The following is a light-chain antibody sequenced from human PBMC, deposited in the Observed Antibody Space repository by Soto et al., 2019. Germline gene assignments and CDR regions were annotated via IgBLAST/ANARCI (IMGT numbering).Light chain of an antibody. CDR3: QQYEYWPPWT. CDR1: QTVGNN. CDR2: GAY. J-gene: IGKJ1*01. Sequence: EVVMPQDPATLSLSPGESDTISGRYSQTVGNNLAWYQNRPGQAPRLLIYGAYTRATGIPARFSGSGSGTEFTLTISRLQSEDSAVYYGQQYEYWPPWTVGQGTKVDIK. V-gene: IGKV3-15*01.